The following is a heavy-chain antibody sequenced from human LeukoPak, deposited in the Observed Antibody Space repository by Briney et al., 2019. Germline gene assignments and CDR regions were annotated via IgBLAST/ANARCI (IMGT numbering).Heavy chain of an antibody. D-gene: IGHD3-3*01. J-gene: IGHJ6*02. CDR3: AKMAFWSYYYYGMDV. V-gene: IGHV3-23*01. CDR2: ISGSGGST. CDR1: GFTFSSYA. Sequence: GGSLRLSCAASGFTFSSYAMSWVRQAPGKGLEWVSAISGSGGSTYYADSVKGRFTTSRDNSKNTLYLQMNSLRAEDTAVYYCAKMAFWSYYYYGMDVWGQGTTVTVSS.